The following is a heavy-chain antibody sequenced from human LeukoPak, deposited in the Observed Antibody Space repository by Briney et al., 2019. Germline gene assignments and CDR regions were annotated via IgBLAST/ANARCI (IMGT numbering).Heavy chain of an antibody. J-gene: IGHJ6*04. Sequence: PSETLSLTCTVSGCSISSYYWSWIRQPPGKGLEWIGYIYYSGSTNYNPSLKSRVTISVDTSKNQFSLKLSSVTAADTAVYYCAREFYDILTGYYYGMDVWGKGTTATVSS. D-gene: IGHD3-9*01. CDR3: AREFYDILTGYYYGMDV. V-gene: IGHV4-59*01. CDR1: GCSISSYY. CDR2: IYYSGST.